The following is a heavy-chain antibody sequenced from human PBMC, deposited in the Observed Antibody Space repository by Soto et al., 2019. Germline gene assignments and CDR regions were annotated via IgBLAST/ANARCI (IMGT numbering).Heavy chain of an antibody. V-gene: IGHV4-59*08. CDR1: GGSISSYY. CDR2: IYYSGST. Sequence: PSETLSLTCTVSGGSISSYYWSWIRQPPGKGLEWIGYIYYSGSTNYNPSLKSRVTISVDTSKNQFSLKLSSVTAADTAVYYCARSVGSSWPYYYYYYYMDVWGKGTTVTVSS. D-gene: IGHD6-13*01. J-gene: IGHJ6*03. CDR3: ARSVGSSWPYYYYYYYMDV.